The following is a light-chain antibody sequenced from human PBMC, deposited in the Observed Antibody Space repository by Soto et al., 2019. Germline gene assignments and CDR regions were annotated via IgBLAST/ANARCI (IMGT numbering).Light chain of an antibody. CDR1: QSITTW. CDR2: KAT. Sequence: DIQMTQSPSTLSASVGDRVTITCRASQSITTWLAWYQQKPGKAPKLLIYKATNLQSGGPSRFSGSGSGTEFSLTISSLQPDDLATYYCQRYNDYQYIFGQGTKLEIK. V-gene: IGKV1-5*03. J-gene: IGKJ2*01. CDR3: QRYNDYQYI.